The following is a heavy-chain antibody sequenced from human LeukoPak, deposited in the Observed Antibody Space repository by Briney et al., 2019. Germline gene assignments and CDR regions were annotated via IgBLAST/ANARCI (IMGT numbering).Heavy chain of an antibody. V-gene: IGHV1-18*01. CDR1: GYTFTSYG. CDR2: INCYNGDT. D-gene: IGHD3-9*01. Sequence: ASVKVSCKASGYTFTSYGINWVRQAPGQGLEWMGWINCYNGDTHYAQNLQGRVTMTTDTSTRTTYMELRSLRSDDTAVYYCARDPHYDILTDPGDIWGQGTMVTVFS. J-gene: IGHJ3*02. CDR3: ARDPHYDILTDPGDI.